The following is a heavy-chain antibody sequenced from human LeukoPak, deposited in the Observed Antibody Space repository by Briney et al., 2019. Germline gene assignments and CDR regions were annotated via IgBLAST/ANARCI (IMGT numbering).Heavy chain of an antibody. J-gene: IGHJ4*02. Sequence: TGGSLRLSCAASGFTFSSYSMNWVRQAPGKGLEWVSSISSSSSYIYYADSVKGRFTISRDNAKNSLYLPMNSLRAEDTAVYYCAGYCSSTSCYGAHDYWGQGTPVTVSS. CDR1: GFTFSSYS. V-gene: IGHV3-21*01. CDR2: ISSSSSYI. CDR3: AGYCSSTSCYGAHDY. D-gene: IGHD2-2*01.